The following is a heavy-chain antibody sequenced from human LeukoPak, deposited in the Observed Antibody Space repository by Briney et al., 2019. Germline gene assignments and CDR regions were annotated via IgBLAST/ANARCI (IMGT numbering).Heavy chain of an antibody. CDR1: GYSISSGYY. D-gene: IGHD1-26*01. Sequence: PSGALSLTCAVSGYSISSGYYWGWIRQPPGKGLEWIGSIYHSGSTYYNPSLESRVTISVDTSKNQFSLKLSSVTAADTAVYYCARQGGDYFDYWGQGTLVTVSS. V-gene: IGHV4-38-2*01. CDR3: ARQGGDYFDY. CDR2: IYHSGST. J-gene: IGHJ4*02.